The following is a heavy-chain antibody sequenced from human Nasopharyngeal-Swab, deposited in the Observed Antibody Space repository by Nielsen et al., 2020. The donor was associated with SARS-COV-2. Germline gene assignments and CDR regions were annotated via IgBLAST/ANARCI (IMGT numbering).Heavy chain of an antibody. J-gene: IGHJ3*02. CDR2: IYSGGST. V-gene: IGHV3-53*04. CDR1: GFTVSSNY. Sequence: GESLKISCAASGFTVSSNYMSWVRQAPGKGLEWVSVIYSGGSTYYADSVKGRFTISRHNSKNTLYLQMNSLRAEDTAVYYCATEGWEDDAFDIWGQGTVVTVSS. D-gene: IGHD1-26*01. CDR3: ATEGWEDDAFDI.